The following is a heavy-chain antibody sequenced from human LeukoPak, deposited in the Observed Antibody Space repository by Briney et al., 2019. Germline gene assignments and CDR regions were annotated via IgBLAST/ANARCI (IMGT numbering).Heavy chain of an antibody. V-gene: IGHV1-69*01. CDR2: IIPVFGTP. CDR3: ARGGRYCRSTSCWDF. D-gene: IGHD2-2*01. Sequence: SVTVSCKASGGTFKNHDINWVRQAPGQGLEWMGGIIPVFGTPNYAQRFQGRVRITADESTTTAYMELSSLRSDDTALYYCARGGRYCRSTSCWDFWGQGTLVTVSS. CDR1: GGTFKNHD. J-gene: IGHJ4*02.